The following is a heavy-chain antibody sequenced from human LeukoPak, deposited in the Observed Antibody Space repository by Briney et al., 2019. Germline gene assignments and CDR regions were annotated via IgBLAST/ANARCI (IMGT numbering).Heavy chain of an antibody. CDR3: ARDRGLDY. V-gene: IGHV3-48*03. J-gene: IGHJ4*02. CDR1: GFTYSSYE. CDR2: ISSGGGTI. Sequence: GGSLRLSCAASGFTYSSYEMNWARQAPGKGLEWVSYISSGGGTIYYADSVKGRFTISRDNAKNSLYLQMNSLRAEDTAVYYCARDRGLDYWGQGTLVTVSS. D-gene: IGHD3-10*01.